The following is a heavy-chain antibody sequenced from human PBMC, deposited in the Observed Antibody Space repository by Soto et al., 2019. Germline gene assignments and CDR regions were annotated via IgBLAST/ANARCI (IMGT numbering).Heavy chain of an antibody. Sequence: SVKVSCKASGGTFSSYAISWVRQAPGQGLEWMGGIIPIFGTANYAQKFQGRVTITADESTSTAYMELSSLRSEDTAVYYCARDRRSGSYYYYGMDVWGQGTTVTVSS. V-gene: IGHV1-69*13. CDR1: GGTFSSYA. D-gene: IGHD1-26*01. CDR2: IIPIFGTA. CDR3: ARDRRSGSYYYYGMDV. J-gene: IGHJ6*02.